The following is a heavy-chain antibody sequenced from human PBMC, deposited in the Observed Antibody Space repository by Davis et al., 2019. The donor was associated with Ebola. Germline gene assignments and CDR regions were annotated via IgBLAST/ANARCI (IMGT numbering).Heavy chain of an antibody. D-gene: IGHD3-10*01. CDR2: INPNSGGT. J-gene: IGHJ4*02. Sequence: ASVKVSCKASGYTFTGYYMHWVRQAPGQGLEWMGWINPNSGGTNYAQKFQGRVTMTRDTSISTAYMELSRLRSDDTAVYYCARDHDYGSGRHIGYFDYWGQGTLVTVSS. CDR3: ARDHDYGSGRHIGYFDY. V-gene: IGHV1-2*02. CDR1: GYTFTGYY.